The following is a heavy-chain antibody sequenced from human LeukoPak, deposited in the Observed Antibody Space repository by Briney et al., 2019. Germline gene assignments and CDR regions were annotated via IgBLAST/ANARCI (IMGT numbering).Heavy chain of an antibody. D-gene: IGHD6-6*01. J-gene: IGHJ3*02. CDR2: IRYDGSYK. CDR1: GFTFSSYG. V-gene: IGHV3-30*02. Sequence: GGSLRLSCAASGFTFSSYGMHWVRQAPGKGLEWVAFIRYDGSYKYYAVSVKGRFTISRDNSKNTLYLQMNSLRAEDTAVYYCATLAEIEYSSSSDAFDIWGQGTMVTVSS. CDR3: ATLAEIEYSSSSDAFDI.